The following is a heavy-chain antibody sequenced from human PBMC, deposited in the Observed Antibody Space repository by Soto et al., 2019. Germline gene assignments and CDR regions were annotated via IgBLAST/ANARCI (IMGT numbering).Heavy chain of an antibody. CDR1: GFTFTSYA. J-gene: IGHJ4*02. V-gene: IGHV3-30-3*01. Sequence: QVQLVESGGGVVQPGRSLRLSCAASGFTFTSYAMHWVRQAPGKGLEWVAIISHDGNNKYYAESVKGRFTISRDNSRNAVYLQMSRMRAEDTALYYCARVYLGTRWSTLDHWVPGTLVTVSS. D-gene: IGHD1-20*01. CDR3: ARVYLGTRWSTLDH. CDR2: ISHDGNNK.